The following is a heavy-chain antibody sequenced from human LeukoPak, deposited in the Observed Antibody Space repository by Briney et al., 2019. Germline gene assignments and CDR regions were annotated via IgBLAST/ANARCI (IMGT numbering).Heavy chain of an antibody. CDR2: IKQDGSEK. V-gene: IGHV3-7*01. CDR3: AIEGNYDFWSGYPNWFDP. Sequence: PGGSLKLSCAASGFTFSSYWISWVRQAPGQGLEWVANIKQDGSEKYYVDSVKGRFTISRDNAKNSLYLQLNSLRSEDTAVYYCAIEGNYDFWSGYPNWFDPWGQGTLVTVSS. CDR1: GFTFSSYW. D-gene: IGHD3-3*01. J-gene: IGHJ5*02.